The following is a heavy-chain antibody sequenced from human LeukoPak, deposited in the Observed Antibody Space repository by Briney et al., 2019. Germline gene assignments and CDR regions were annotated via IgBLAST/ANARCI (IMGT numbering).Heavy chain of an antibody. CDR2: IYYSGST. CDR3: VRDIPTGRFDY. CDR1: GGSISSGDYY. V-gene: IGHV4-30-4*01. J-gene: IGHJ4*02. Sequence: SETLSLTCTVSGGSISSGDYYWSWIRQPPGKGLEWIGYIYYSGSTYYNPSLKSRVTISVDTSKNQFSLKLSSVTAADTAVYYCVRDIPTGRFDYWGQGTLVTVSS. D-gene: IGHD2-2*02.